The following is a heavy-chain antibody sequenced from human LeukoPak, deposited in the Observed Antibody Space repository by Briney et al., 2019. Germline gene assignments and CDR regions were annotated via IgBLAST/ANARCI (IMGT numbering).Heavy chain of an antibody. J-gene: IGHJ4*02. V-gene: IGHV3-30-3*01. CDR3: ARGIGAYDSNGNLDY. CDR2: ISYDGSNK. D-gene: IGHD3-22*01. Sequence: GGSLRPSCAASGFTFRSYAMHWVRQAPGKGLEWVAVISYDGSNKYYADSVKGRFTISRDNSKNTLYLQMNSLRAEDTAVYYCARGIGAYDSNGNLDYWGQGTLVTVSS. CDR1: GFTFRSYA.